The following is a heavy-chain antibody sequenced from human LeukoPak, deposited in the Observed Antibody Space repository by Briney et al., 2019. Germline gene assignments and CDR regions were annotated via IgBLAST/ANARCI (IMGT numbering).Heavy chain of an antibody. V-gene: IGHV3-30*02. CDR1: GFTFSSYG. CDR2: IRYDGSNK. Sequence: GGSLRLSCAASGFTFSSYGMHWVRQAPGKGLEWVAFIRYDGSNKYYADSVKGRFTISRDNSKDTLYLQMNSLRAEDTAVYYCARGEGYGDYYFDYWGQGTLVTVSS. D-gene: IGHD4-17*01. CDR3: ARGEGYGDYYFDY. J-gene: IGHJ4*02.